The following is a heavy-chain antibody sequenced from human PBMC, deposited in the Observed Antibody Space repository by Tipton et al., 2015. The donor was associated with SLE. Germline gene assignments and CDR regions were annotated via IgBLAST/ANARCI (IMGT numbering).Heavy chain of an antibody. J-gene: IGHJ2*01. Sequence: LRLSCTVSGGSISCGGYYWSWIRQHPGKGLEWIGYIYYSGSTYYNPSLKSRVTISVDTSKNQFSLKLSSVTAAYTAVYYCARAQGAAAGGDWYFDLRGGVTMVTVSS. CDR2: IYYSGST. CDR1: GGSISCGGYY. D-gene: IGHD6-13*01. CDR3: ARAQGAAAGGDWYFDL. V-gene: IGHV4-31*03.